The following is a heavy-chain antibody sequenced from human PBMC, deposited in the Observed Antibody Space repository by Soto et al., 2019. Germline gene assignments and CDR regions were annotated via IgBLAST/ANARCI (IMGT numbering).Heavy chain of an antibody. Sequence: QVQLVQSGAEVKKPGASVTVSCKASGYRFSDYYLHWVRQAPGQGPEWMGWMNPNSGDTKYAQKFKGRVTMTSQASVRTAFMELNWLKSDDTAVYYCARESGGATATLDYYYFYMDAWGIGTTVTVSS. J-gene: IGHJ6*03. CDR1: GYRFSDYY. CDR3: ARESGGATATLDYYYFYMDA. CDR2: MNPNSGDT. V-gene: IGHV1-2*02. D-gene: IGHD5-12*01.